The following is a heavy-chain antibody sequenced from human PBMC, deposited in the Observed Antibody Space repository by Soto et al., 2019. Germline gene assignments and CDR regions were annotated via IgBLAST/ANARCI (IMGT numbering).Heavy chain of an antibody. J-gene: IGHJ4*02. Sequence: SETLSLTCIVSGESISSSSYYWGWIRQPPGKGLEWVGSIYYSGRTYYNPSFKSRVTISIDTSKNQFSLKLSSVTATDTAVYYCARQRTTVVTQAYFDHWGQGALVTVSS. V-gene: IGHV4-39*01. D-gene: IGHD2-21*02. CDR1: GESISSSSYY. CDR2: IYYSGRT. CDR3: ARQRTTVVTQAYFDH.